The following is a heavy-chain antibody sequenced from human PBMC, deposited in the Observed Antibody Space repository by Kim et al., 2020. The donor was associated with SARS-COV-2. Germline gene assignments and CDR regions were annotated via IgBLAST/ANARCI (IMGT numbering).Heavy chain of an antibody. CDR2: ISSSSSYT. CDR3: ARPYSSGWYAGDAYYYYYGMDV. CDR1: GFTFSDYY. J-gene: IGHJ6*02. Sequence: GGSLRLSCAASGFTFSDYYMSWIRQAPGKGLEWVSYISSSSSYTKYADSVKGRFTISRDNAKNSLYLQMNSLRAEDTAVYYCARPYSSGWYAGDAYYYYYGMDVWGQGTTVTVSS. D-gene: IGHD6-19*01. V-gene: IGHV3-11*03.